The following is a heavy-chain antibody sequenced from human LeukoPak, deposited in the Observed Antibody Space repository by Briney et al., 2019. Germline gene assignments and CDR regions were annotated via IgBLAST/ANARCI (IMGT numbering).Heavy chain of an antibody. CDR1: GGTFSSYA. V-gene: IGHV1-69*06. D-gene: IGHD3-22*01. CDR3: ARDPYYYDSSGNY. CDR2: IIPIFGTA. J-gene: IGHJ4*02. Sequence: EASVKVSCKASGGTFSSYAISWVRQAPGQGLEWMGRIIPIFGTANYARKFQGRVTITADKSTSTAYMELSSLRSEDTAVYYCARDPYYYDSSGNYWGQGTLVTVSS.